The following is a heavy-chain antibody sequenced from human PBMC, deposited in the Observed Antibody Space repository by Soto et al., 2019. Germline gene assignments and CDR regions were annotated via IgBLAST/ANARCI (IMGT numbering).Heavy chain of an antibody. J-gene: IGHJ3*02. CDR1: GFTFDDDG. CDR3: ASLIAVAGPDAFDI. Sequence: GGSLRLSCAASGFTFDDDGMSWVRRAPGKGLEWVSGINWNGGSTGYADSVKGRFTISRDNAKNSLYLQMNSLRAEDTALYYCASLIAVAGPDAFDIWGQGTMVTVSS. CDR2: INWNGGST. V-gene: IGHV3-20*04. D-gene: IGHD6-19*01.